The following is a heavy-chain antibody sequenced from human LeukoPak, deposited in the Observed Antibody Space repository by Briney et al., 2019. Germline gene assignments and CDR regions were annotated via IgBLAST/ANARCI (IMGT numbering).Heavy chain of an antibody. CDR3: TTDLSELDDSGYYAKYFHH. CDR1: GFTFSNAW. J-gene: IGHJ1*01. D-gene: IGHD3-22*01. CDR2: IKSKTDGGTI. V-gene: IGHV3-15*01. Sequence: PGGSLRLSCAASGFTFSNAWMVWVRQAPGKGLEWVGRIKSKTDGGTIDYAAPAKGRFTISRDDSKDTLFLQMNSLKTEDTAVYYCTTDLSELDDSGYYAKYFHHWGQGTLVSVSS.